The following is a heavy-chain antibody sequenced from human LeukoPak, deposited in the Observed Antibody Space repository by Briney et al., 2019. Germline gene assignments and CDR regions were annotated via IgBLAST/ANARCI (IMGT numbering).Heavy chain of an antibody. J-gene: IGHJ4*02. CDR3: VKRTGLHFDF. Sequence: PGGSLRLSCVASGFTFSIYAMTWVRQAPGKGLEWVSGISGSDGSTNYADSVKGRFTISRDNSKNTLFLQMNSLRADDTAVYYCVKRTGLHFDFWGQGTLVTVSS. CDR1: GFTFSIYA. V-gene: IGHV3-23*01. D-gene: IGHD1-14*01. CDR2: ISGSDGST.